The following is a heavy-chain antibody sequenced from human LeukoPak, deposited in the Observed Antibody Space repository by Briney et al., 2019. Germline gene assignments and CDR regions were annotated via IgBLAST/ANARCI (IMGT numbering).Heavy chain of an antibody. J-gene: IGHJ4*02. CDR3: AKASGDGSNYYFDS. CDR2: ISGSSGGT. V-gene: IGHV3-23*01. D-gene: IGHD5-24*01. Sequence: GGSLRLSCAASGFTFSNYAMGWVRQAPGKGLEWVSAISGSSGGTYYADSVKGRFTISRDNSNNTLYLQMNSLRAEDTAVYYCAKASGDGSNYYFDSWGQGTLVTVSS. CDR1: GFTFSNYA.